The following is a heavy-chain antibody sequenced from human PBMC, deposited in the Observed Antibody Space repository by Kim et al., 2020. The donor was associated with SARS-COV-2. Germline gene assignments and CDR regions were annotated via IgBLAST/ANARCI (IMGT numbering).Heavy chain of an antibody. CDR3: ARFRPIGETPLDY. D-gene: IGHD3-16*01. V-gene: IGHV5-51*01. J-gene: IGHJ4*02. Sequence: SPSLQGQVTISADKSISTAYLQWSSLKASDTAMYYCARFRPIGETPLDYWGQGTLVTVSS.